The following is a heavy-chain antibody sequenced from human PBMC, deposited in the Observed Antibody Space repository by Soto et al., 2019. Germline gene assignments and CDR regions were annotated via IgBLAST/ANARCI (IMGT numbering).Heavy chain of an antibody. J-gene: IGHJ5*02. CDR1: VDSASSYC. Sequence: SETLSLTCTVSVDSASSYCWSWVRQTAGKGLEWIGRMYTTGTTNYNPSLKSRVTMSIDTSKRQFSLKLSSVTAADTAVYYCVKENAPGMTRGWFVPLGQATLVTVSS. V-gene: IGHV4-4*07. CDR2: MYTTGTT. D-gene: IGHD1-26*01. CDR3: VKENAPGMTRGWFVP.